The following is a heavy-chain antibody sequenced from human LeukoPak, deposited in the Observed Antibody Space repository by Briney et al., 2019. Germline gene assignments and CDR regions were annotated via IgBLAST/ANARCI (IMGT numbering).Heavy chain of an antibody. D-gene: IGHD3-10*01. CDR3: ARGGASSKPLDA. Sequence: EGSLRLSCEASGFSLSSYWMSWVRLAPGKGLEWVANIKPDGSDTRQVDSVKGRFTISRDNAKNSLYLQMSGLRGEDTAVYYCARGGASSKPLDAWGQGTLVTVSS. J-gene: IGHJ5*02. V-gene: IGHV3-7*01. CDR2: IKPDGSDT. CDR1: GFSLSSYW.